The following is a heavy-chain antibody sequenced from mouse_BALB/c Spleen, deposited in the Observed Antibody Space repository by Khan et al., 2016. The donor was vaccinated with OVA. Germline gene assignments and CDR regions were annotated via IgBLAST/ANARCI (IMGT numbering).Heavy chain of an antibody. J-gene: IGHJ1*01. CDR2: IWRDNVK. D-gene: IGHD1-1*01. CDR1: GFSLSTSGMG. V-gene: IGHV8-8*01. CDR3: ARMNGSSLFWFFDV. Sequence: QVTLKESGPGILQPSQTLSLTCSFSGFSLSTSGMGVGWIRQPSGKGLEWLTHIWRDNVKRDNPALESRLTISKDSSSSQVFLMIVSVDSADTATYYCARMNGSSLFWFFDVWGAGTSVTVSS.